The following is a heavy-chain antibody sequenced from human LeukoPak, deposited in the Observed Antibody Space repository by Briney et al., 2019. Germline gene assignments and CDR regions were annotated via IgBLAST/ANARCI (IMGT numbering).Heavy chain of an antibody. CDR3: ARRGRGITMVRGVIRWFDP. CDR2: INHSGST. D-gene: IGHD3-10*01. Sequence: SGTLSLTCAVYGGSFSGYYWSWIRQPPGKGLEWIGEINHSGSTNYNPSLKSRVTISVDMSKNQFSLKLSSVTAADTAVYYCARRGRGITMVRGVIRWFDPWGQGTLVTVSS. CDR1: GGSFSGYY. V-gene: IGHV4-34*01. J-gene: IGHJ5*02.